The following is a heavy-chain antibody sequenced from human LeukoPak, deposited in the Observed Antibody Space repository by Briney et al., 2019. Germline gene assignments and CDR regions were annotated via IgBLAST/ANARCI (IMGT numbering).Heavy chain of an antibody. CDR1: GFPLSSYA. Sequence: GGSLRLSCAAFGFPLSSYAMSWVRQAPGKGLEWISATSSSDAGTYHADSVRGRFTISRDNSKNTLYLQMNSLRVEDAAVYYCARAPVTSCRGAYCYPFDYWGQGTLVTVSS. CDR2: TSSSDAGT. J-gene: IGHJ4*02. V-gene: IGHV3-23*01. D-gene: IGHD2-21*01. CDR3: ARAPVTSCRGAYCYPFDY.